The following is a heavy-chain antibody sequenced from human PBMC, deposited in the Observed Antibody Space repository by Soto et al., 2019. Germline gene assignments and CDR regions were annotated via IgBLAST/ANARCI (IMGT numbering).Heavy chain of an antibody. CDR3: AREVLAGFGAVGYFDY. CDR2: IIPIFGTA. CDR1: GGTFSSYA. Sequence: GSSVKVACKASGGTFSSYAISWVRQAPGQGLEWMGGIIPIFGTANYAQKFQGRVTITADESTSTAYMELSSLRSEDTAVYYCAREVLAGFGAVGYFDYWGQGTLVTVSS. V-gene: IGHV1-69*13. J-gene: IGHJ4*02. D-gene: IGHD6-19*01.